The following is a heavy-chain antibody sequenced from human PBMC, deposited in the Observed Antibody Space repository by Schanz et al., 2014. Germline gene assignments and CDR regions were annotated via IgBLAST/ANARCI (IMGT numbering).Heavy chain of an antibody. CDR3: AKDRGDGYSNGIFQY. D-gene: IGHD5-18*01. CDR2: ITGGSTTYT. V-gene: IGHV3-21*01. Sequence: EVQVVESGGGLVQPGGSLRLSCAASGFSFSTYGMNWVRQAPGKGLEWVSCITGGSTTYTYYADSVRGRFTISRDNAKSSVYLQMNSLRNEDTAVYFCAKDRGDGYSNGIFQYWGLGTLVTVSS. CDR1: GFSFSTYG. J-gene: IGHJ4*02.